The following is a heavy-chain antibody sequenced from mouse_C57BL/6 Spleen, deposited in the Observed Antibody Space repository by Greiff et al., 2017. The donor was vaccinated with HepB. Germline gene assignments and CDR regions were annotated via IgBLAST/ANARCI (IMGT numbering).Heavy chain of an antibody. CDR3: ARPPDGNYERTWFAY. J-gene: IGHJ3*01. V-gene: IGHV5-17*01. Sequence: EVKLMEPGGGLVKPGGSLKLSCAASGFTFSDYGMHWVRQAPEKGLEWVAYISSGSSTIYYADTVKGRFTISRDNAKNTLFLQLTSLRSEDTAMYYCARPPDGNYERTWFAYWGQVTLVTVSA. CDR2: ISSGSSTI. D-gene: IGHD2-1*01. CDR1: GFTFSDYG.